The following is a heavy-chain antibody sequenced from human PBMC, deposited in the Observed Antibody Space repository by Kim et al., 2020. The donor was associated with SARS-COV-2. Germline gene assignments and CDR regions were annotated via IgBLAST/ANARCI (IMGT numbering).Heavy chain of an antibody. Sequence: AYAASVKGRFTIARDDAKNTAFLQMDSLRTEDTAGYFCTSTVNLYFFDYWGQGTLVTVSS. D-gene: IGHD4-17*01. CDR3: TSTVNLYFFDY. J-gene: IGHJ4*02. V-gene: IGHV3-73*01.